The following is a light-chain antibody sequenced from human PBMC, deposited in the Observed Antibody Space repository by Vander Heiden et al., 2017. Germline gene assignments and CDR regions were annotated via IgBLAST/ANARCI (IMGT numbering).Light chain of an antibody. J-gene: IGLJ2*01. CDR1: SPNIGAGYD. CDR2: GNA. V-gene: IGLV1-40*01. CDR3: QSYDSSLSSVV. Sequence: QSVLTQPPSVSGAQGQRVTIPCTGGSPNIGAGYDVHGYQQLPGTAPKRLIYGNANRPSGVPDRFSGSKSGTSASLAITRLQAEDEADYYCQSYDSSLSSVVFAGGTKLTVL.